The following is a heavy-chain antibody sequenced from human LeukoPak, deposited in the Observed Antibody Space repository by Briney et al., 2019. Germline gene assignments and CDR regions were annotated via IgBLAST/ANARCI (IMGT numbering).Heavy chain of an antibody. CDR3: ATLISGWSLY. Sequence: GGSLRLSCAASGFTFSSYTMNWVRQAPGKGLEWVSSISTSSSYIYYADSVKGRFTISRDNAKNSLYLQMNSLRAEDTAVYYCATLISGWSLYWGQGTLVTVSS. CDR1: GFTFSSYT. V-gene: IGHV3-21*01. D-gene: IGHD6-19*01. CDR2: ISTSSSYI. J-gene: IGHJ4*02.